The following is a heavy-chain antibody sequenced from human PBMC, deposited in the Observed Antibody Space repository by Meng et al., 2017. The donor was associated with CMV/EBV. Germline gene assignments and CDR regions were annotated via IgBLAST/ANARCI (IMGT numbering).Heavy chain of an antibody. J-gene: IGHJ4*02. V-gene: IGHV1-18*01. CDR2: ISAYNGNT. D-gene: IGHD6-13*01. Sequence: ASVKVSCKASGYTFTSYGISWVRQAPGQGLEWMGWISAYNGNTNYAQKLQGRVTMTTDTSTSTAYMELRSLRSADTAVYYCARDVRYAAAGLRTFDYWGQGTLVTVSS. CDR3: ARDVRYAAAGLRTFDY. CDR1: GYTFTSYG.